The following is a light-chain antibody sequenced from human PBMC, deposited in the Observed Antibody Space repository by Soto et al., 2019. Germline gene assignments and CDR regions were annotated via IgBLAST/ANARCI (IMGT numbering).Light chain of an antibody. CDR3: SSYRNSNTLV. J-gene: IGLJ1*01. CDR2: EAT. V-gene: IGLV2-14*02. CDR1: SSDVGSYNF. Sequence: QSVLTQPASVSGSPGQSITISCTATSSDVGSYNFVSWYQQHPGKAPKLIIYEATKRPSGVSNRFSGSKSGNMASLTVSGLQAEDEADYYCSSYRNSNTLVFGTGTKVTVL.